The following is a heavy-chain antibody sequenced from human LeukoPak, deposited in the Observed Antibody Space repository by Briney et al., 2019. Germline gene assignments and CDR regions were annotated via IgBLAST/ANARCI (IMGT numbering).Heavy chain of an antibody. CDR2: ISYDGSNK. CDR1: GFTFSSYG. Sequence: GGSLRLSCAASGFTFSSYGMHWVRQAPGKGLEWVAVISYDGSNKYYADSVKGRFAISRDNSKNTLYLQMNSLRAEDTAVYYCAKGRDGDYWGYYFDYWGQGTLVTVSS. CDR3: AKGRDGDYWGYYFDY. V-gene: IGHV3-30*18. D-gene: IGHD4-17*01. J-gene: IGHJ4*02.